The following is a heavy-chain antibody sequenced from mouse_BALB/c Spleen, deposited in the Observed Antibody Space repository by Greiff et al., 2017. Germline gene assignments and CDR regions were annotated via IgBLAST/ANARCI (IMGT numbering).Heavy chain of an antibody. CDR1: GFSLTSYG. CDR2: IWAGGST. V-gene: IGHV2-9*02. J-gene: IGHJ3*01. CDR3: AGSTMITTTRGAFAY. D-gene: IGHD2-4*01. Sequence: VHLVESGPGLVAPSQSLSITCTVSGFSLTSYGVHWVRQPPGKGLEWLGVIWAGGSTNYNSALMSRLSISKDNSKSQVFLKMNSLQTDDTAMYYCAGSTMITTTRGAFAYWGQGTLVTVSA.